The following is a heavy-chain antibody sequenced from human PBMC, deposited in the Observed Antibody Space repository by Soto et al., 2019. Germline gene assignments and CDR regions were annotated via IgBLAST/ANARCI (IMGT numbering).Heavy chain of an antibody. J-gene: IGHJ1*01. D-gene: IGHD2-21*02. CDR3: ARGYCGGDCYSSAEYFQH. CDR2: ISYDGSNK. Sequence: GGSLRLSCAASGFTFSSYSMHWVRQSPCKGLEWVAVISYDGSNKYYADSVKGRFTISRDNSKNTLYLQMNSLRAEDTAVYYCARGYCGGDCYSSAEYFQHWGQGTLVTVSS. CDR1: GFTFSSYS. V-gene: IGHV3-30-3*01.